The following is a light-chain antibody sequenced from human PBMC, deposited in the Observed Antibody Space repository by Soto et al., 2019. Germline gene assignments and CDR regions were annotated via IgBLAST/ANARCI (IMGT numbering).Light chain of an antibody. J-gene: IGKJ3*01. CDR3: QQYSDFLIS. CDR1: QSISRS. Sequence: DIQMTQSPSTLSASVGDRVTITCRASQSISRSLAWYQQKPRKAPSLLIYDASSLEGGVPSRFSGSGFGTEFTLTITNLQPADFATYYCQQYSDFLISFGPGTTVDFK. V-gene: IGKV1-5*01. CDR2: DAS.